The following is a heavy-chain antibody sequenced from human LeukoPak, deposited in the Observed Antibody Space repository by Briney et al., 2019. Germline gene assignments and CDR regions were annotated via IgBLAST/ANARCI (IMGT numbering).Heavy chain of an antibody. Sequence: GGSLRLSCAASGFTFSSYSMNWVRQAPGKGLGWVSYISSSSSTIYYADSVKGRFTISRDNAKNSLYLQMNSLRAEDTAVYYCATVHDSSLDYWGQGTLVTVSS. CDR1: GFTFSSYS. J-gene: IGHJ4*02. V-gene: IGHV3-48*01. CDR2: ISSSSSTI. D-gene: IGHD1-1*01. CDR3: ATVHDSSLDY.